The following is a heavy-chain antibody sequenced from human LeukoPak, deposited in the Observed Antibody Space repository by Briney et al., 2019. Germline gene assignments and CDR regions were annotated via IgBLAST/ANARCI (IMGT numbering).Heavy chain of an antibody. CDR2: ISSSSGI. Sequence: GGSLRLSCIASGFTFSSYEMSWVRPAPGKGLGWVSYISSSSGIFYADSVKGRFTISRDNAKNSLYLQMNSLRAEDTAVYYCARGFSYWGQGTLVTVSS. J-gene: IGHJ4*02. V-gene: IGHV3-48*03. CDR3: ARGFSY. CDR1: GFTFSSYE.